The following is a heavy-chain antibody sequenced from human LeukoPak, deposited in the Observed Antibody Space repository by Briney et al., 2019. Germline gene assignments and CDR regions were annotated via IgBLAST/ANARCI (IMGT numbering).Heavy chain of an antibody. CDR2: ISRSSNYI. CDR3: ARVACSGDSCYMDY. J-gene: IGHJ4*02. V-gene: IGHV3-21*06. CDR1: GFTFSSYA. D-gene: IGHD2-15*01. Sequence: GGSLRLSCAASGFTFSSYAMSWVRQAPGKGLEWVSSISRSSNYIYYADSMKGRFTISRDNAKNSLYLQINSLRAEDTAVYYCARVACSGDSCYMDYWGQGTLVTVSS.